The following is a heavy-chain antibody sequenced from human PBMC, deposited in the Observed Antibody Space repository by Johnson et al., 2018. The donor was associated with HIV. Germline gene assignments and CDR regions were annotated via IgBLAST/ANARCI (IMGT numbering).Heavy chain of an antibody. J-gene: IGHJ3*02. D-gene: IGHD1-26*01. V-gene: IGHV3-7*04. CDR3: ARGREALDI. Sequence: VQLVESGGGLVQPGGSLRLSCAASGFTFSSYWMTWVRQAPGKGLEWVAIIKHDGSEKYYVDSVEGRFTISRDNAKNSLYLQMNRLRDEDTDMYYCARGREALDIWGQGTMVTVSS. CDR2: IKHDGSEK. CDR1: GFTFSSYW.